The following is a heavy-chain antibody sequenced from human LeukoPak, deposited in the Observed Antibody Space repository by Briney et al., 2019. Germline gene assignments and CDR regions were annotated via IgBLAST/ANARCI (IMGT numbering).Heavy chain of an antibody. CDR2: IQYDGSKK. CDR3: AKDTVTTGTDH. V-gene: IGHV3-30*02. CDR1: GFTFSSNG. J-gene: IGHJ4*02. Sequence: GGSLRLSCVASGFTFSSNGMHWVRQAPGKGLEWVTFIQYDGSKKYYADSVKGRFTISRDNSKNTLYLQMNSLRAEDTAVYYCAKDTVTTGTDHWGQGTLVTVSS. D-gene: IGHD4-17*01.